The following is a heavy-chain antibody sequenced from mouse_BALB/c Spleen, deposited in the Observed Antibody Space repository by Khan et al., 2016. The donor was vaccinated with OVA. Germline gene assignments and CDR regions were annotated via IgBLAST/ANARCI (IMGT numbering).Heavy chain of an antibody. D-gene: IGHD1-1*01. Sequence: VQLKQSGPELVKPGASVKISCKASGYSFTGYFMNWVMQSHGKSLEWIGRINPHIGETFYNQKIVGKATLTVDESSSTAHMELRSLASEDSAIYYCARKNGSDFDYWGQGTTLTVSS. CDR3: ARKNGSDFDY. J-gene: IGHJ2*01. V-gene: IGHV1-20*02. CDR1: GYSFTGYF. CDR2: INPHIGET.